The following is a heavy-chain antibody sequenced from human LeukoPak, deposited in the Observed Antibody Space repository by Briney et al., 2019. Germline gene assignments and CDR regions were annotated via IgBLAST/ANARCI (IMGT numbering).Heavy chain of an antibody. Sequence: ASVKVSCKASGYTFTSYGFSWVRQAPGQGLEWMGWISAHNANTNYAQKLQGRVTMTKDTSTSTAYTELTSLRSDDTAVYYCARVPKYQRSSNAFDIWGQGTMVTVSS. V-gene: IGHV1-18*04. J-gene: IGHJ3*02. D-gene: IGHD6-25*01. CDR1: GYTFTSYG. CDR3: ARVPKYQRSSNAFDI. CDR2: ISAHNANT.